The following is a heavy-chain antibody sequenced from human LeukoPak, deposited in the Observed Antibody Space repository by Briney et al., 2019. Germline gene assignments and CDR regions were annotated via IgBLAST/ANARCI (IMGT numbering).Heavy chain of an antibody. CDR2: IYYSGST. Sequence: SETLSLTCTASGGSISSSSYYWGWIRQPPGKGLEWIGSIYYSGSTYYNPSLKSRVTISVDTSKNQFSLKLSSVTAADTAVYYCARERGYTVDERYYGMDVWGQGTTVTVSS. V-gene: IGHV4-39*07. D-gene: IGHD4-23*01. CDR1: GGSISSSSYY. CDR3: ARERGYTVDERYYGMDV. J-gene: IGHJ6*02.